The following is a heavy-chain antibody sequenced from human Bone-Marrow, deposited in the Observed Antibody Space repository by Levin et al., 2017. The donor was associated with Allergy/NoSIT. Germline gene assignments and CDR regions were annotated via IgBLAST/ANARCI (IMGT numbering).Heavy chain of an antibody. Sequence: SLKISCAASGFTFDDYAMHWVRQAPGKGLEWVSGISWNSGSIGYADSVKGRFTISRDNAKNSLYLQMNSLRAEDTALYYCAKDMEDIVVVPAVWGQGTLVTVSS. D-gene: IGHD2-2*01. CDR3: AKDMEDIVVVPAV. CDR1: GFTFDDYA. CDR2: ISWNSGSI. V-gene: IGHV3-9*01. J-gene: IGHJ4*02.